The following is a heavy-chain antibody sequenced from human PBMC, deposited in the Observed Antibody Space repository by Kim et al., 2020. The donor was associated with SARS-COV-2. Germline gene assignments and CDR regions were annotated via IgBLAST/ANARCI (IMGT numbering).Heavy chain of an antibody. CDR3: SSTRNGRVLAFDI. CDR1: GGSISSSSYY. J-gene: IGHJ3*02. D-gene: IGHD1-26*01. V-gene: IGHV4-39*07. Sequence: SETLSLTCTVSGGSISSSSYYWGWIRQPPGKGLEWFGSIYYSGSTHYYPSLKSRVTISVDTSKNQFSLKLSSVTAADTAAYDCSSTRNGRVLAFDIW. CDR2: IYYSGST.